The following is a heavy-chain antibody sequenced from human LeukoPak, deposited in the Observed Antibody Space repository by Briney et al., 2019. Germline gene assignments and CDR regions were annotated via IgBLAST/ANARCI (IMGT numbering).Heavy chain of an antibody. CDR1: GLTFSSYW. J-gene: IGHJ3*02. CDR3: ARAVWFGVKNAFDI. D-gene: IGHD3-10*01. V-gene: IGHV3-7*01. Sequence: GGSLRLSCAASGLTFSSYWMSWVRQAPGKGLEWVANIKQDGSEKYYVDSVKGRFTISRDNAKNSLYLQMNSLRAEDTAVYYCARAVWFGVKNAFDIWGQGTMVTVSS. CDR2: IKQDGSEK.